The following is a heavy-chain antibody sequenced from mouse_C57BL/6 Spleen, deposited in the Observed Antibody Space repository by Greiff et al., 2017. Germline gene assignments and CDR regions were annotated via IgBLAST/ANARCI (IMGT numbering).Heavy chain of an antibody. CDR2: ISDGGSYT. V-gene: IGHV5-4*01. CDR3: ARERKDHYGSTWFAY. D-gene: IGHD1-1*01. J-gene: IGHJ3*01. Sequence: EVQLVESGGGLVKPGGSLKLSCAASGFTFSSYAMSWVRQTPEKRLEWVATISDGGSYTYYPDNVKGRFTISRDNAKNNLYLQMSHLKSEDTAMYYCARERKDHYGSTWFAYWGQGTLVTVSA. CDR1: GFTFSSYA.